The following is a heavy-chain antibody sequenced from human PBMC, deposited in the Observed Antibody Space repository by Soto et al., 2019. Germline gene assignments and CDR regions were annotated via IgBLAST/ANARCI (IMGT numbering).Heavy chain of an antibody. D-gene: IGHD2-15*01. CDR2: IYYSGST. V-gene: IGHV4-31*03. Sequence: SETLSLTCTVSGGSISSGGYYWSWIRQHPGKGLEWIGYIYYSGSTYYNPSLKSRVTISVDTSKNQFSLKLSSVTAADTAVYYCATGLTEVVAATPVNYFDYWGQGTLVTVSS. CDR3: ATGLTEVVAATPVNYFDY. CDR1: GGSISSGGYY. J-gene: IGHJ4*02.